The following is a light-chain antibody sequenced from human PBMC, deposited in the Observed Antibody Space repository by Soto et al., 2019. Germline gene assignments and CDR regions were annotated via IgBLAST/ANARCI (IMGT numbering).Light chain of an antibody. J-gene: IGKJ4*01. Sequence: EIVLTQSPATLSLSPGERATLSCRASQSVSSHLTWYQHIPGQAPRLLIYDASTRANGIPARFSGSGSGTDCTLTISSLEPEDFAMYYCQQRIDWPLLFGGGSSVEIK. CDR1: QSVSSH. V-gene: IGKV3-11*01. CDR3: QQRIDWPLL. CDR2: DAS.